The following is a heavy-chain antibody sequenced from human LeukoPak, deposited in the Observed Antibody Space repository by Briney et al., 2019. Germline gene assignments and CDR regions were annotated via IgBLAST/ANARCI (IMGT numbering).Heavy chain of an antibody. CDR3: ARQSDGGGSYPDY. D-gene: IGHD1-26*01. CDR1: GYSFISYW. J-gene: IGHJ4*02. CDR2: IYPGDSDT. V-gene: IGHV5-51*01. Sequence: GESLKISCKGSGYSFISYWIAWVRQMPGKGLGWMGIIYPGDSDTRYSPSFQGQVTTSADKSISTAYLQWSSLKASDTAMYYCARQSDGGGSYPDYWGQGTLVTVSS.